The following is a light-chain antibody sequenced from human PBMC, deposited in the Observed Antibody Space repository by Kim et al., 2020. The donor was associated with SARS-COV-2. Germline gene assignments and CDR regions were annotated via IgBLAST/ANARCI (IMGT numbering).Light chain of an antibody. V-gene: IGLV4-69*01. CDR3: QTWGTGIPWV. J-gene: IGLJ3*02. Sequence: SVTLTCPLSSGHSSYAIAWHQQQPEKGPRYLMKLNSDGSHSKGDGIPDRFSGSSSGAERYLTISSLQSEDEADYYCQTWGTGIPWVFGGGTQLTVL. CDR2: LNSDGSH. CDR1: SGHSSYA.